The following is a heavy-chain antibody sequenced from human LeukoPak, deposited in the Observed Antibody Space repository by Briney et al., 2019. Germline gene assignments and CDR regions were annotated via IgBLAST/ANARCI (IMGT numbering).Heavy chain of an antibody. CDR1: GGSISSGNYY. CDR3: ARGVEMALDY. D-gene: IGHD5-24*01. V-gene: IGHV4-30-4*08. Sequence: SETLSLTCTVSGGSISSGNYYWSWIRQHPGKGLEWIGYIHHSGSTYYNPSLKSRVTISVDRSKNQFSLKLSSVTAADTAVYYCARGVEMALDYWGQGTLVTVSS. J-gene: IGHJ4*02. CDR2: IHHSGST.